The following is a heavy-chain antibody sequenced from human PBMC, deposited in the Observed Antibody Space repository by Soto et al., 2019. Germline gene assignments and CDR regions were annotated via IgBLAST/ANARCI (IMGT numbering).Heavy chain of an antibody. Sequence: HPGGSVRLSCVASGFTISRNAMYWVRQAPGKGLEWVSGISERGETTHYADSVKGRFTISRDTSKNTPYLQLSALRADDTAVYYCARDKPGTTCFDYWGQGTLVTVSS. V-gene: IGHV3-23*01. D-gene: IGHD1-1*01. J-gene: IGHJ4*02. CDR2: ISERGETT. CDR3: ARDKPGTTCFDY. CDR1: GFTISRNA.